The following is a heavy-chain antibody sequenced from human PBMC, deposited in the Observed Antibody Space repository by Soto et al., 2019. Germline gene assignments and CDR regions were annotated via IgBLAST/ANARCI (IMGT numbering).Heavy chain of an antibody. Sequence: GALRLSCAASGFTFSSYGMHWVRQAPGKGLEWVAVISYDGSNKYYADSVKGRFTISRDNSKNTLYLQMNSLRAEDTAVYYCAKDPGFLSHYYYYYMDVWGKGTTVTVSS. CDR3: AKDPGFLSHYYYYYMDV. CDR2: ISYDGSNK. J-gene: IGHJ6*03. V-gene: IGHV3-30*18. D-gene: IGHD3-16*02. CDR1: GFTFSSYG.